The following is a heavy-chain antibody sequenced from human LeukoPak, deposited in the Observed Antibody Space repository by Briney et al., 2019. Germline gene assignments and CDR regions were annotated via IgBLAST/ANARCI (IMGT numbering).Heavy chain of an antibody. J-gene: IGHJ4*02. CDR1: GGSISSYY. Sequence: SETLSLTCTVSGGSISSYYWSWIRQPPGKGLEWIGYIYYSGSTNYNPSLKSRVTISVDTSKNQFSLKLSSVTVADTAVYYCARGEVRGAVNYWGQGTLVTVSS. CDR3: ARGEVRGAVNY. CDR2: IYYSGST. D-gene: IGHD3-10*01. V-gene: IGHV4-59*01.